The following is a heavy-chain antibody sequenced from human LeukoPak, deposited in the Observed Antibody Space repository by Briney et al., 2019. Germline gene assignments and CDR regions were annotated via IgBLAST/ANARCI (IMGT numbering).Heavy chain of an antibody. CDR3: ARQTGSGLFILP. V-gene: IGHV4-39*01. CDR2: MYYSGST. Sequence: SETLSLTCTVSGGSISSSSYYRGWVRQPPGKGLEWIGNMYYSGSTNYNPSLKSRVTISVDTSKNQFSLRLTSVTAADTAVYYCARQTGSGLFILPGGQGTLVTVSS. D-gene: IGHD3/OR15-3a*01. CDR1: GGSISSSSYY. J-gene: IGHJ4*02.